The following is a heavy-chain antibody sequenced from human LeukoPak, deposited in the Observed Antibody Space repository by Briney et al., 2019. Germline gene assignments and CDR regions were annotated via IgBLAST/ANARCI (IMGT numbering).Heavy chain of an antibody. CDR2: MNPNSGNT. CDR3: ARGNDGLYYYYYYMDV. CDR1: GYTFTSYD. J-gene: IGHJ6*03. Sequence: GASVKVSCKASGYTFTSYDINWVRQATGQGFEWMGWMNPNSGNTGYAQKFQGRVTITRNTSISTAYMELSSLRSEDTAVYYCARGNDGLYYYYYYMDVWGKGTTVTVSS. V-gene: IGHV1-8*03. D-gene: IGHD1-1*01.